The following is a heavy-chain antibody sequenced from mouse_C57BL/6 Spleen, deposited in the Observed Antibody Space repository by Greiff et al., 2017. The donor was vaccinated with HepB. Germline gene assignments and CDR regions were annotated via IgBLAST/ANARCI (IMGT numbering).Heavy chain of an antibody. CDR3: ASLIYYGYDGWYFDV. J-gene: IGHJ1*03. CDR2: INYDGSST. D-gene: IGHD2-2*01. CDR1: GFTFSDYY. V-gene: IGHV5-16*01. Sequence: EVQLVESEGGLVQPGSSMKLSCTASGFTFSDYYMAWVRQVPEKGLEWVANINYDGSSTYYLDSLKSRFIISRDNAKNILYLQMSSLKSEDTATYYCASLIYYGYDGWYFDVWGTGTTVTVSS.